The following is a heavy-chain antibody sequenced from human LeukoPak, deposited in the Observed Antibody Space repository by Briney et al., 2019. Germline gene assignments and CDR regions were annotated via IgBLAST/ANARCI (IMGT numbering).Heavy chain of an antibody. V-gene: IGHV4-59*01. CDR2: VFYSGTT. CDR3: ASASGTGAFDL. D-gene: IGHD1-1*01. Sequence: PSETLSLICTVSGGSISSYYWSWIRQPPGKGLEWIGYVFYSGTTNYNPSLKSRVTISVDTSKNQFSLKLSSVTAADTAVYHCASASGTGAFDLWGQGTMVTVSS. CDR1: GGSISSYY. J-gene: IGHJ3*01.